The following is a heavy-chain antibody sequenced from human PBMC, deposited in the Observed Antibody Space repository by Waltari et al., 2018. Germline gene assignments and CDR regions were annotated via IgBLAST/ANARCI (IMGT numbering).Heavy chain of an antibody. J-gene: IGHJ6*04. V-gene: IGHV3-30-3*01. D-gene: IGHD3-9*01. CDR2: RSYDGSNK. CDR3: ARDLTESGDV. Sequence: QVQLVESGGGVVQPGRSLRLSCAASGFTFSSYAMHWVRQVPGKGLEWVAVRSYDGSNKYYADSVKGRFTISRDKSKNTLYLQMNSLRAEDTAVYYCARDLTESGDVWGKGTTVTVSS. CDR1: GFTFSSYA.